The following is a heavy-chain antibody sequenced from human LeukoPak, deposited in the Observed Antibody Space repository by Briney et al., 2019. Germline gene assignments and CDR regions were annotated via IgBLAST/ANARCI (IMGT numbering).Heavy chain of an antibody. V-gene: IGHV5-51*01. Sequence: GAPLKTSSKGSGNSFTSYLSGCVRQPPGKGVEGMGNNNPGGADTRDSPSFQGQVTISAGKSISTAYLQWSSLKASDTAMYYCARHLVVPAAREGYYYYYMDVWGKGTTVSVSS. J-gene: IGHJ6*03. CDR3: ARHLVVPAAREGYYYYYMDV. CDR1: GNSFTSYL. CDR2: NNPGGADT. D-gene: IGHD2-2*01.